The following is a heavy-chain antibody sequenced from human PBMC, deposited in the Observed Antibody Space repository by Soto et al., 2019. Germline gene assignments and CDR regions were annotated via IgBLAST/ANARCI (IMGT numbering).Heavy chain of an antibody. V-gene: IGHV1-18*01. CDR2: INGYNGNT. D-gene: IGHD6-13*01. CDR3: ANDPVAGTYFDY. J-gene: IGHJ4*02. Sequence: QVQLLQSGAEVKKPGASVKVSCKASGYTFTTYGISWVRQAPGQGLEWMGWINGYNGNTNYAQKLQGRATMTTDTSTRTAYMELRGLRSDDTAVYYCANDPVAGTYFDYWGQGTLVTVSS. CDR1: GYTFTTYG.